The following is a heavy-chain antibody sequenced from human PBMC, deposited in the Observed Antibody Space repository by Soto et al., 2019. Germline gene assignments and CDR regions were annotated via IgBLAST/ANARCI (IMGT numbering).Heavy chain of an antibody. D-gene: IGHD6-19*01. V-gene: IGHV1-46*01. CDR1: GYSFTSYY. J-gene: IGHJ5*02. Sequence: ASVKVSGKASGYSFTSYYIHWVRQAPGQRLEWMGMINPTGGSTSYAQKIQGRVTMTRDTSTNPVYMELSSLRSEDTAVYYCARVYSSGWDNWFDPWGQGTLVTVSS. CDR3: ARVYSSGWDNWFDP. CDR2: INPTGGST.